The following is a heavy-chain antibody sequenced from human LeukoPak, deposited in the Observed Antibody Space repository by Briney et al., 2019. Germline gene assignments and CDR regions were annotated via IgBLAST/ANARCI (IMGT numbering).Heavy chain of an antibody. CDR2: ISYDGSNK. J-gene: IGHJ4*02. CDR1: GFTFSSYG. Sequence: GGSLRLSCAASGFTFSSYGMHWVRQAPGKGLEWVAVISYDGSNKYYADSVKGRFTISRDNSKNTLYLQMNSLRAEDTAVYYCAKEGRAEGPVDYWGQGTLVTVSS. D-gene: IGHD3-10*01. CDR3: AKEGRAEGPVDY. V-gene: IGHV3-30*18.